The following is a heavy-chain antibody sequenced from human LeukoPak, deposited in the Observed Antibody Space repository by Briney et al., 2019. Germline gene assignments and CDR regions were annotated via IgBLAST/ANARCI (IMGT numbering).Heavy chain of an antibody. D-gene: IGHD3-10*01. V-gene: IGHV5-51*01. J-gene: IGHJ2*01. CDR3: ARLGGDTYYFGSASYPNWYFDL. CDR2: IYPDDSDT. Sequence: PGESLKISCQASGYTFTSYWIGWVRQMPGKGLECMGIIYPDDSDTTYSPSFQGQVTISADKSFSTAYPQWGSLKASDTAIYYCARLGGDTYYFGSASYPNWYFDLWGRGTLVTVSS. CDR1: GYTFTSYW.